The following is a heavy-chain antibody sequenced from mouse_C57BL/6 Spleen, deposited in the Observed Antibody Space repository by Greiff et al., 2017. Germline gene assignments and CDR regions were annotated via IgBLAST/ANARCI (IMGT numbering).Heavy chain of an antibody. D-gene: IGHD1-1*01. V-gene: IGHV1-82*01. CDR1: GYAFSSSW. J-gene: IGHJ4*01. CDR2: LYPGDGDT. Sequence: QVQLQQSGPELVKHGASVKISCKASGYAFSSSWMNWVKQRPGKGLEWIGRLYPGDGDTNYNGKFKGKAPLTADKSSSTAYMQLSSLTSEDSAVHFWASVYYYGSRPRAMDYWGQGTSVTVSS. CDR3: ASVYYYGSRPRAMDY.